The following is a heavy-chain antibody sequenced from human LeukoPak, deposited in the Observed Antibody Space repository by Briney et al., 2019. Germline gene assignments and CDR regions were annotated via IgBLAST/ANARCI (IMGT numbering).Heavy chain of an antibody. D-gene: IGHD6-13*01. CDR2: ISGSGGST. V-gene: IGHV3-23*01. Sequence: GGSLRLSCAASEFTFSSYAMSWVRQAPGKGLEWVSAISGSGGSTYYADSVKGRFTISRGNGKNSLYLQMNSLRVEDTAVYYCARDSRGSSWFFDYWGQGALVTVSS. J-gene: IGHJ4*02. CDR1: EFTFSSYA. CDR3: ARDSRGSSWFFDY.